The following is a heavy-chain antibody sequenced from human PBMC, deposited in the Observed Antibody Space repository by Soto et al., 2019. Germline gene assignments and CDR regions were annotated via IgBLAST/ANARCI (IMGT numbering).Heavy chain of an antibody. CDR2: IIPIVDTT. V-gene: IGHV1-69*06. J-gene: IGHJ4*02. CDR3: AMHGGDFGGV. CDR1: GGTFSSYI. D-gene: IGHD3-16*01. Sequence: QGQLVQSGAEVKKPRSSVKVSCKASGGTFSSYIINWVRQAPGQGLELMGVIIPIVDTTTYAQKFRGRVTITADKTTTTAYMELSSLTSEATAVYYCAMHGGDFGGVWGQGTLVTVSS.